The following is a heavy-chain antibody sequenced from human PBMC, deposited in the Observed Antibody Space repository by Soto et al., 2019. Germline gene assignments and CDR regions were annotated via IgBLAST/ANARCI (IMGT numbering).Heavy chain of an antibody. CDR1: GFTFSRYS. CDR2: ISSSSSYI. Sequence: PGGSLRLSCAASGFTFSRYSMNWVRQAPGKGLEWVSSISSSSSYIYYADSVKGRFTISRDNAKNSLYLQMNSLRAEDTAVYYCARVTHDGSGSWSASLWSQPYYYYGMDVWGQGTTVTVSS. J-gene: IGHJ6*02. V-gene: IGHV3-21*01. D-gene: IGHD3-10*01. CDR3: ARVTHDGSGSWSASLWSQPYYYYGMDV.